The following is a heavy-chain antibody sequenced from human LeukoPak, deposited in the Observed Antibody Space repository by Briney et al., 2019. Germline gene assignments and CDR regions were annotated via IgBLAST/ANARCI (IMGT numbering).Heavy chain of an antibody. CDR3: ARRDL. CDR1: GGSFSGYY. CDR2: INHSGST. V-gene: IGHV4-34*01. Sequence: PSETLSLTCAVYGGSFSGYYWSWIRQPPGKGLEWIGEINHSGSTNYNPSLKSRVTISVDTSKNQFSLKLSSLTAADTAVYYCARRDLWGRGTLVTVSS. J-gene: IGHJ2*01.